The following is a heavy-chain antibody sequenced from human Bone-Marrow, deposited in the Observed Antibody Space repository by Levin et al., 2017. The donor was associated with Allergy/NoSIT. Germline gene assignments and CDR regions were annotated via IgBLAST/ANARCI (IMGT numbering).Heavy chain of an antibody. CDR1: GFTFSSNA. D-gene: IGHD1-26*01. CDR3: ARGTYGSFDY. J-gene: IGHJ4*02. V-gene: IGHV3-23*01. CDR2: ITSGSGGGL. Sequence: RPSETLSLTCAASGFTFSSNAMSWFRQAPGKGLEWVSHITSGSGGGLYYAHSVKGRFTISRDNSKSTLYLQMNSLRADDTALYYCARGTYGSFDYWGQGTLVTVSS.